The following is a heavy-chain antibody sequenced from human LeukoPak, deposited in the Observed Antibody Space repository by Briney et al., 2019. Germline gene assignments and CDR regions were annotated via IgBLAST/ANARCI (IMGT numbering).Heavy chain of an antibody. CDR3: ARGWYYDFWSGSSNGSYFDY. D-gene: IGHD3-3*01. V-gene: IGHV3-7*01. CDR1: GFSLSSYW. CDR2: IKRDGSAK. Sequence: GGSLRLSCAASGFSLSSYWMSWVRQAPGKGLEWVANIKRDGSAKYYVAPVKGRFTTSRANAKNSLYLQLNSLRAADTAVYYCARGWYYDFWSGSSNGSYFDYWGQGTLVTVSS. J-gene: IGHJ4*02.